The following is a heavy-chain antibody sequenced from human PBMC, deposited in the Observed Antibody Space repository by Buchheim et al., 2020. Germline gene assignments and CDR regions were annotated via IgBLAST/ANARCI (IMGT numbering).Heavy chain of an antibody. V-gene: IGHV1-3*04. CDR2: INTGNGDT. CDR3: ARGVSSWEGGNYYYYYGMDV. D-gene: IGHD6-13*01. CDR1: GYTFPNSA. J-gene: IGHJ6*02. Sequence: QVQLVQSGAEVKEPGASVRVSCKASGYTFPNSAIHWVRQAPGQRLEWMGWINTGNGDTRYSQNFHDRVTITRDTSASTAYMELSGLRSEDTAVYYCARGVSSWEGGNYYYYYGMDVWGQGTT.